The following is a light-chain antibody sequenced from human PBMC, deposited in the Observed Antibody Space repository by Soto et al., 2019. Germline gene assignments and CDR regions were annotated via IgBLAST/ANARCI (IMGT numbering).Light chain of an antibody. Sequence: QSALTQPASVFGSPGQSITISCTGTSSDVGGYKYVSWYQQHPGRAPKLMIYDVSNRPSGIPNRFSGSKSGNTASLTISGLQAEDEADYFCNSYTSSSTHNDVFGTGTKLTVL. CDR2: DVS. J-gene: IGLJ1*01. V-gene: IGLV2-14*03. CDR3: NSYTSSSTHNDV. CDR1: SSDVGGYKY.